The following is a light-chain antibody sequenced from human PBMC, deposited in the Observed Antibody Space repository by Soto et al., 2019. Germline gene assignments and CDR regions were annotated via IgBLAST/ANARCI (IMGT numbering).Light chain of an antibody. V-gene: IGLV2-23*01. CDR2: EGT. CDR1: SSDIGHYDY. CDR3: CSYAGSSAFYV. J-gene: IGLJ1*01. Sequence: QSALTQPASVSGSPGQSITISCTGTSSDIGHYDYVSWYQQHPGKAPKLMIYEGTKRPSGLSDRFSGSKSGNTASLTISGLQADDEADYYCCSYAGSSAFYVFATGTKLTVL.